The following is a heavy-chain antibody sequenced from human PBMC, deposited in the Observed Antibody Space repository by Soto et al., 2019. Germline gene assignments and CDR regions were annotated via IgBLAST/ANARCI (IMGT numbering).Heavy chain of an antibody. CDR1: GFTFSSYG. V-gene: IGHV3-33*01. CDR2: IWYDGSNK. J-gene: IGHJ4*02. Sequence: QVQLVESGGGVVQPGRSLRLSCAASGFTFSSYGMHWVRQAPGKGLEWVAVIWYDGSNKYYADSVKGRFTISRDNSKNPLNMQMSGRMPGEKAVYSFARYCAGNRSGGHKGGDFDYWGQGTLVTFS. CDR3: ARYCAGNRSGGHKGGDFDY. D-gene: IGHD6-19*01.